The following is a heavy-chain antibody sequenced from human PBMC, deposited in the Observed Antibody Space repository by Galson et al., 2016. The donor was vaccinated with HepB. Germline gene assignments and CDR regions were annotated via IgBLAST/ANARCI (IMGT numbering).Heavy chain of an antibody. D-gene: IGHD5-18*01. V-gene: IGHV5-51*01. CDR2: IYPGDSDA. Sequence: QSGAEVKKPGESLRISCEASGYSFARSWIGWVRQLPGKGLEWMGIIYPGDSDARYSPSLQGQVTISVDKSINTAYLQWSSLKASDTAMYYCARQPLHSYGRSYLDLWGQGTLVTVS. J-gene: IGHJ4*02. CDR3: ARQPLHSYGRSYLDL. CDR1: GYSFARSW.